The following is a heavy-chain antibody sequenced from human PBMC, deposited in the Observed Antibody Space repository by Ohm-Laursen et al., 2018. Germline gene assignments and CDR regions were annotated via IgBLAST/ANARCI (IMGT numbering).Heavy chain of an antibody. Sequence: ESLRISCKGSGYRFTSYWIGWVRQMPGKGLEWMGIIYPGDSDTRYSPSFQGQVTISADKSISTAYLQWSSLKASDTAIYYCARTTYDSSGSNFWGQGTLVTVSS. V-gene: IGHV5-51*01. J-gene: IGHJ4*02. CDR3: ARTTYDSSGSNF. CDR1: GYRFTSYW. D-gene: IGHD3-22*01. CDR2: IYPGDSDT.